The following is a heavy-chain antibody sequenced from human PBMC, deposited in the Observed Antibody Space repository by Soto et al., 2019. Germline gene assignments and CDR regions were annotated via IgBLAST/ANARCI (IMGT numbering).Heavy chain of an antibody. CDR3: ARGIAFIAVAGPGPADY. CDR1: GFTFSSYG. CDR2: IWYDGSNK. V-gene: IGHV3-33*01. D-gene: IGHD6-19*01. J-gene: IGHJ4*02. Sequence: QVQLVESGGGVVQPGRSLRLSCAASGFTFSSYGMHWVRQAPGKGLEWVAVIWYDGSNKYYADSVKGRFTISRDNSKNTLYLQMNSLRAEDTAVYYCARGIAFIAVAGPGPADYWGQGTLVTVSS.